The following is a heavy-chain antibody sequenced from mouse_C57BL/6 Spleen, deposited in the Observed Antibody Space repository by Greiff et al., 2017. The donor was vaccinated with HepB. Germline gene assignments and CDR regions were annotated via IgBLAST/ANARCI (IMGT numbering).Heavy chain of an antibody. CDR3: ASRGYGYFDV. Sequence: EVQLQESGPGLVKPSQSLSLTCSVTGYSITSGYYWNWIRQFPGNKLEWMGYISYDGSNNYNPSLKNRISITRDTSKNQFFLKLSSVTTEDTATYYCASRGYGYFDVWGTGTTVTVSS. V-gene: IGHV3-6*01. CDR2: ISYDGSN. J-gene: IGHJ1*03. CDR1: GYSITSGYY.